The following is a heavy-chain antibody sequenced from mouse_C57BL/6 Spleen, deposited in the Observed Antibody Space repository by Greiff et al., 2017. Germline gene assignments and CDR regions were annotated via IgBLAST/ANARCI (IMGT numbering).Heavy chain of an antibody. CDR2: INPNNGGT. V-gene: IGHV1-26*01. Sequence: VQLQQSGPELVKPGASVKISCKASGYTFTDYYMNWVKQSHGKSLEWIGDINPNNGGTSYNQKFKGKATLTVDKSSSTAYMELRSLTSEDSAVYYCARSPGFFDYWGQGTTLTVSS. CDR1: GYTFTDYY. J-gene: IGHJ2*01. CDR3: ARSPGFFDY.